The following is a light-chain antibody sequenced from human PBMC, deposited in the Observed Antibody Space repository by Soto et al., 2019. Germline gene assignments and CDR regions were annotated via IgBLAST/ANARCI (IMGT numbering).Light chain of an antibody. V-gene: IGKV4-1*01. J-gene: IGKJ1*01. CDR2: WAS. CDR1: QSVLHSSNNKNY. CDR3: QQYYSTPRT. Sequence: DIVMTQSPDSLAVSLGERATINCKSSQSVLHSSNNKNYLAWYQQKPGQPPKLLIYWASTRESGVPDRFSGSGSGTDFTLTISSLQAEDVAVYYCQQYYSTPRTFGQRTKVEIK.